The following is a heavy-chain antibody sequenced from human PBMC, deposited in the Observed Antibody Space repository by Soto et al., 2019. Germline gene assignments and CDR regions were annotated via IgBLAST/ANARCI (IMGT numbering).Heavy chain of an antibody. D-gene: IGHD4-17*01. V-gene: IGHV4-59*01. CDR3: ARGGTYGDYFDY. CDR2: IYYTGST. J-gene: IGHJ4*02. Sequence: WTRIRQSPGKGLELIGYIYYTGSTKYSPSLKSRVTISLGTSRNQFSLNLSSVTAADTAVYFCARGGTYGDYFDYWGQGTLVTVSS.